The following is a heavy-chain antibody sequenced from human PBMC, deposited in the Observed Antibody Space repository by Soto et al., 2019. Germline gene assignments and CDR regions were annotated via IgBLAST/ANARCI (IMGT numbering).Heavy chain of an antibody. CDR3: AKDIGLAARNYYYYGMDV. Sequence: PGGSLRLSCAASGFTFDDYAMHWVRQAPGKGLEWVSGISWNSGSIGYADSVKGRFTISRDNAKNSLYLQMNSLRAEDTALYYCAKDIGLAARNYYYYGMDVWGQGTTVTVSS. D-gene: IGHD6-6*01. J-gene: IGHJ6*02. CDR2: ISWNSGSI. V-gene: IGHV3-9*01. CDR1: GFTFDDYA.